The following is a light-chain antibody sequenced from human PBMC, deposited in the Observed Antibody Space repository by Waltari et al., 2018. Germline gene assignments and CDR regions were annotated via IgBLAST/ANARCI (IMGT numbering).Light chain of an antibody. J-gene: IGKJ2*01. CDR2: AAS. Sequence: DDQMTQSPSSLSASARHRITISGRASQNINSYLNWYQQKSGKAPKLLIYAASSLQSGVPSRFSGSGSGTDFTLTISSLRPEDFATYYCQQSYNLYTFGQGTKLEIK. CDR1: QNINSY. CDR3: QQSYNLYT. V-gene: IGKV1-39*01.